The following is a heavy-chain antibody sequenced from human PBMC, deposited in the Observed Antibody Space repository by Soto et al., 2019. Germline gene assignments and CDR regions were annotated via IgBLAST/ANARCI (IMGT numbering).Heavy chain of an antibody. CDR3: ARPGQYRTSAGQLDY. CDR2: VNPTNGDT. Sequence: ASVKVSCKASGYTFSAHYIHWVRQAPGQGLEWMGWVNPTNGDTNCTQKFQGRVTMTRDTSITTAYMELKSLRYDDTAVYFCARPGQYRTSAGQLDYWGQGTLVTVSS. D-gene: IGHD6-6*01. V-gene: IGHV1-2*02. CDR1: GYTFSAHY. J-gene: IGHJ4*02.